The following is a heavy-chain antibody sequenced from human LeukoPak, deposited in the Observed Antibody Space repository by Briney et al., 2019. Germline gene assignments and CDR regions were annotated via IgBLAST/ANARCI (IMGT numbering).Heavy chain of an antibody. J-gene: IGHJ6*02. CDR2: ISTSGSTR. V-gene: IGHV3-11*01. CDR3: ARGRDGVNYGSYYYGMDV. D-gene: IGHD5-24*01. Sequence: GGSLRLSCAASGFTVSSNYMSWVRQAPGKGLEWVSYISTSGSTRHYADSVKGRFTISRDNAKNSLYLQMNSLRAEDTAVYYCARGRDGVNYGSYYYGMDVWGQGTTVTVSS. CDR1: GFTVSSNY.